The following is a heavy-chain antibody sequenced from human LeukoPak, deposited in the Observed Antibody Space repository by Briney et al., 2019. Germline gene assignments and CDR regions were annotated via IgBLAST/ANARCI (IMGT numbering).Heavy chain of an antibody. CDR2: ISYDGSNK. J-gene: IGHJ3*02. CDR1: GFTFSSYA. D-gene: IGHD3-10*01. CDR3: ARTSMVRGESLGAFDI. V-gene: IGHV3-30-3*01. Sequence: GGSLRLSCAASGFTFSSYAMHWVRQAPGKGLEWVAVISYDGSNKYYADSVKGRFTISRDNSKNTLYLQMNSLRAEDTAVYYCARTSMVRGESLGAFDIWGQGTMVTVSS.